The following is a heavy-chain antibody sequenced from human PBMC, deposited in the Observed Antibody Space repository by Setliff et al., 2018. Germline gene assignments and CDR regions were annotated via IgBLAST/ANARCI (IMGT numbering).Heavy chain of an antibody. CDR3: ARDRGGASTRDH. CDR2: IDRSGSTI. CDR1: GFTFSDHY. D-gene: IGHD1-26*01. J-gene: IGHJ4*02. Sequence: GGSLRLSCAASGFTFSDHYMSWIRQVPGKGLQWVAYIDRSGSTIFYTDSVNGRFSISRDNAKNSLYLQMSSLRAEDTAIYYCARDRGGASTRDHWGQGTLVTVSS. V-gene: IGHV3-11*01.